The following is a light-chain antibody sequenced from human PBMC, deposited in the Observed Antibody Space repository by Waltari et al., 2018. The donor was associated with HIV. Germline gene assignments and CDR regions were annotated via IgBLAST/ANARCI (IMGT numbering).Light chain of an antibody. CDR2: DAS. J-gene: IGKJ4*01. V-gene: IGKV3-15*01. CDR1: QSVSNN. Sequence: IVMTQSPATLSVSPGERATISCRAGQSVSNNLAWYQQKPGQPPKLIIYDASTRATGVPARFSGSGSGTDFTLTISSLQSGDFAIYYCQQYNNWLTFGGGTKVEIK. CDR3: QQYNNWLT.